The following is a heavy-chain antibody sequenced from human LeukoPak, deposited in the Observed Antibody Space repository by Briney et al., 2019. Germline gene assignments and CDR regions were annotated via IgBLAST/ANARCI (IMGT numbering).Heavy chain of an antibody. CDR3: AGSSGWLLES. CDR1: GFTFSTYW. V-gene: IGHV3-7*04. D-gene: IGHD6-19*01. J-gene: IGHJ1*01. CDR2: IKQDGSEK. Sequence: GGSLRVSCAASGFTFSTYWMTWLRQAPGKGLDWVANIKQDGSEKYYVDSVKGRFTISRDNAKSSVYLHMNSLRAEDTAVYYCAGSSGWLLESWGQGTLVTASS.